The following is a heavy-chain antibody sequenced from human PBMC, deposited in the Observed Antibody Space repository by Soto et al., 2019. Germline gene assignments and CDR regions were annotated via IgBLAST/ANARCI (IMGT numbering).Heavy chain of an antibody. Sequence: SHTPSVTCTFSGVSIRRGLYYWLWIPPHPGKGLEWIGYIYYSGSTYYNPSLKSRVTISVDTSKNQFSLKLSPVTAAGTAVYYCARLTCGGVIGILKQYPGFDYWGQRTRLTVPA. J-gene: IGHJ4*02. CDR1: GVSIRRGLYY. CDR3: ARLTCGGVIGILKQYPGFDY. D-gene: IGHD3-16*02. CDR2: IYYSGST. V-gene: IGHV4-31*03.